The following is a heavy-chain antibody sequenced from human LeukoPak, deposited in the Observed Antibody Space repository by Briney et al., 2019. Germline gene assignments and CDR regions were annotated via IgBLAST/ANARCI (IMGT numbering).Heavy chain of an antibody. Sequence: SQTLSLTCTVSGGSISSGSYYWSWIRQPAGKGLEWIGRIYTSGSTNYNPSLKSRVTISVDTSRNRFSLKLTSVTAADTAVYYCARHPLGLGEFLFDPWGQGTLVTVSS. CDR1: GGSISSGSYY. D-gene: IGHD3-10*01. CDR2: IYTSGST. J-gene: IGHJ5*02. CDR3: ARHPLGLGEFLFDP. V-gene: IGHV4-61*02.